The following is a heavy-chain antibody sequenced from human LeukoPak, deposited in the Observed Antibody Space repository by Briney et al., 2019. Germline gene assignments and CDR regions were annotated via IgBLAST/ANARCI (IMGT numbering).Heavy chain of an antibody. CDR3: ARLGAAAAGTGFDY. D-gene: IGHD6-13*01. Sequence: GGSLRLSCAASGFTVSSNYMSWVRQAPGKGLEGGSVIYSGGSTYFADSVKGRFTISRDNSKNTLYLQMNSLRAEDTAVYYCARLGAAAAGTGFDYWGQGTLVTVSS. V-gene: IGHV3-66*01. CDR2: IYSGGST. CDR1: GFTVSSNY. J-gene: IGHJ4*02.